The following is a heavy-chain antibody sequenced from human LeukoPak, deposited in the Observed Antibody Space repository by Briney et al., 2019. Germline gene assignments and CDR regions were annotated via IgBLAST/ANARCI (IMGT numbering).Heavy chain of an antibody. CDR1: GGSISSYY. CDR2: IYYSGST. Sequence: NPSETLSLTCTVSGGSISSYYWSWIRQPPGKGLEWIGYIYYSGSTNYNPSLKSRVIISVDTSKNQFSLKLSSVTAADTAVYYCARWDGSGSSRWFDPWGQGTLVTVSS. V-gene: IGHV4-59*08. D-gene: IGHD3-10*01. CDR3: ARWDGSGSSRWFDP. J-gene: IGHJ5*02.